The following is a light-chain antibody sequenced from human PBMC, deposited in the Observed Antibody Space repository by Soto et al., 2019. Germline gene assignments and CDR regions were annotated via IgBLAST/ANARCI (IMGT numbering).Light chain of an antibody. CDR1: QGISTF. V-gene: IGKV1-9*01. J-gene: IGKJ3*01. CDR2: AAS. CDR3: QQLNIYPPT. Sequence: IQLTQSPSSLSASVGDRVTITCRASQGISTFLAWYQQKPGKAPKLLIYAASALHSGVPSRFSGSGSGTDFTLTISSLQPEDFATYYCQQLNIYPPTFGPGTKVDI.